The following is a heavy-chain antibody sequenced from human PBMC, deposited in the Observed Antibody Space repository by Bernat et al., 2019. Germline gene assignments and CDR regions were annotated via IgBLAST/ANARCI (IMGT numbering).Heavy chain of an antibody. CDR1: GDTFKNDY. Sequence: QVQLVQSGPEVTKPGVSVKVSCKPSGDTFKNDYMNWIRQAPGLGLEWMGVLNPTGERTTYAPPFKGKVSMTLDTSTSTLYLELRSPTPEDTAVYFCARSESGGSMSFDSWGQGTLVIVSS. D-gene: IGHD2-15*01. CDR3: ARSESGGSMSFDS. V-gene: IGHV1-46*02. J-gene: IGHJ4*02. CDR2: LNPTGERT.